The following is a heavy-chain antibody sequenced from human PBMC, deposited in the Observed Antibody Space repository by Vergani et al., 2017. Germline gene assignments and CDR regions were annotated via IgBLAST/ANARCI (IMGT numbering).Heavy chain of an antibody. D-gene: IGHD3-22*01. V-gene: IGHV1-69*08. CDR1: GGTFSSYT. CDR3: AREWGHDSSDYYYYY. J-gene: IGHJ4*02. CDR2: IIRILGIA. Sequence: QVQLVQSGAEVMQPGSSVKLSCKASGGTFSSYTISWVRQAPGQGLEWMGRIIRILGIANYAQKFQGRVTITADKTTSTDYMEMSSLRSEDTAMYYCAREWGHDSSDYYYYYWGQGTLVTVSS.